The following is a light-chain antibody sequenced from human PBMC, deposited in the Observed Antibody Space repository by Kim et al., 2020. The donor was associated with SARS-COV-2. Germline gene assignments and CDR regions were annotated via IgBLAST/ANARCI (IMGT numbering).Light chain of an antibody. CDR1: QDITNY. Sequence: ASVVDRVTITCQASQDITNYLTWYQQKPEKAPKPLIYDASNLETGVPSRFSGSGSGTDFTFTISSLQPEDIATYYCQQYDNHPITFGEGTRLEIK. J-gene: IGKJ5*01. CDR3: QQYDNHPIT. CDR2: DAS. V-gene: IGKV1-33*01.